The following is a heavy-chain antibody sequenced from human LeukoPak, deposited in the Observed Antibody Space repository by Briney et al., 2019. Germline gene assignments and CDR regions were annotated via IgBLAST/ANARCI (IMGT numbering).Heavy chain of an antibody. CDR1: GFTFSNYA. CDR2: ISGSGGST. J-gene: IGHJ4*02. D-gene: IGHD3-10*01. CDR3: AKDGHYYGSGSTHFDY. Sequence: PGGSLRLSCEASGFTFSNYAMSWVRQAPGKGLEWVSAISGSGGSTYYADSVKGRFTISRDNSRNTLYLQMNSLRAEDTAVYYCAKDGHYYGSGSTHFDYWGQGTLVIISS. V-gene: IGHV3-23*01.